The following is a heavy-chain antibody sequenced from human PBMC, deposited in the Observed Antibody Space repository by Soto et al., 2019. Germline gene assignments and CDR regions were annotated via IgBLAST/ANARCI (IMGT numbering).Heavy chain of an antibody. Sequence: PSETLSLTCTVCGDSSSSGTYYWSWIRQPPGQGLEWIGYIFYSGTTYYNPSLKSRVTISLDTSGNQFSLKLNSVTAADTAVYYCARDLHITETTLNYYYYAMDVWGQGTTVTVSS. V-gene: IGHV4-30-4*01. CDR3: ARDLHITETTLNYYYYAMDV. CDR1: GDSSSSGTYY. D-gene: IGHD1-20*01. CDR2: IFYSGTT. J-gene: IGHJ6*02.